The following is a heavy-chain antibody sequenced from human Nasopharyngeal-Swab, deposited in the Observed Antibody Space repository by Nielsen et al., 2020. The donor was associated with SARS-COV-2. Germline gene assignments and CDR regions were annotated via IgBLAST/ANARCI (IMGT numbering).Heavy chain of an antibody. D-gene: IGHD3-10*01. CDR3: ARGSSVHAFDV. V-gene: IGHV3-23*01. Sequence: GESLKISCAASGFTFSNYGMSWVRQAPGKGLEWVAAIVGSGDNSGSGGSTYYADSVKGRFTVSRDNSKNTLFLEMDSLRAEDTAVYYCARGSSVHAFDVWGQGTEVTVSS. CDR1: GFTFSNYG. J-gene: IGHJ3*01. CDR2: IVGSGDNSGSGGST.